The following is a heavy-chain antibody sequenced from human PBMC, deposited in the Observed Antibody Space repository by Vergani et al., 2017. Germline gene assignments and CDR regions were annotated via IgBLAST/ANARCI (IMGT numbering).Heavy chain of an antibody. V-gene: IGHV3-15*01. J-gene: IGHJ4*02. CDR1: GFTFTAHG. CDR3: YTDDHDY. D-gene: IGHD1-1*01. CDR2: TRSKNDGGTA. Sequence: EVQLLESGGGSAQPGESLRLSCVASGFTFTAHGLNWVRQAPGKGLEWIGRTRSKNDGGTADYAAPLKGRFTISRDDSKDSAFLLVNNLKTEDTAVYFCYTDDHDYWGQGTLVTVSS.